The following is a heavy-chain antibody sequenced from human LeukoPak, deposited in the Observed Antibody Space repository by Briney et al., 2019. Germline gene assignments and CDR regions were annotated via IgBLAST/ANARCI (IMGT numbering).Heavy chain of an antibody. J-gene: IGHJ4*02. CDR2: VSYDGSNK. V-gene: IGHV3-30*18. CDR3: AKDTWRWEQGFDY. Sequence: GRSLRLSCAVSGFSFSSYAMHWVRQAPGKGLEWVAVVSYDGSNKYYADSVKGRFTISRDNSKNTLYLQMNSLRAEDTAVYYCAKDTWRWEQGFDYWGQGTLVTVSS. D-gene: IGHD1-26*01. CDR1: GFSFSSYA.